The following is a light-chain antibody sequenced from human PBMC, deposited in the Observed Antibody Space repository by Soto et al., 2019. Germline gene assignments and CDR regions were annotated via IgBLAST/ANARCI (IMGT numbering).Light chain of an antibody. Sequence: DIQMTQSPSTLSASVGDRVTITCRASQSISSWLAWYQQKPGKAPKLLIYDASSLESGVPSRFSGSGSGTEFTLTISSLQPDDFATYYGQQYNRYFWTFGQGTKVEIK. CDR1: QSISSW. V-gene: IGKV1-5*01. CDR2: DAS. CDR3: QQYNRYFWT. J-gene: IGKJ1*01.